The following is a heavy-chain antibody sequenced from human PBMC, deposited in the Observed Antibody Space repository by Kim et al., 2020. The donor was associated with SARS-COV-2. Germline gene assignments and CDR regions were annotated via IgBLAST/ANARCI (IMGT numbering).Heavy chain of an antibody. D-gene: IGHD1-26*01. Sequence: IYYADSVKGRFTISRDNAKNSLYLQMNSLRAEDTAVYYCARAGYSGSSNWGQGTLVTVSS. CDR3: ARAGYSGSSN. V-gene: IGHV3-21*01. J-gene: IGHJ4*02. CDR2: I.